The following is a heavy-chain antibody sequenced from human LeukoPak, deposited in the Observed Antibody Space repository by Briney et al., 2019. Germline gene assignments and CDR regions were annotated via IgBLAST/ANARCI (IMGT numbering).Heavy chain of an antibody. Sequence: PSETLSLTCTVSGDSISSFHWSWIRQPAGKGLEWIGRIYTSGSTNYNPSLKSRVTMSVDTSKNQFSLKLSSVTAADTAVYYCASEAYYYDSSGYYKYWGKGTLVTVSS. CDR1: GDSISSFH. J-gene: IGHJ4*02. CDR2: IYTSGST. V-gene: IGHV4-4*07. D-gene: IGHD3-22*01. CDR3: ASEAYYYDSSGYYKY.